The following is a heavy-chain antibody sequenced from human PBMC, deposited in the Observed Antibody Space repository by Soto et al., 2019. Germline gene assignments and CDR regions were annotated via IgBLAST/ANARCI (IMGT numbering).Heavy chain of an antibody. D-gene: IGHD6-19*01. CDR2: IKSKADAGTT. J-gene: IGHJ5*02. CDR1: EFIFTKAW. CDR3: TADRRAEAPTGFDP. Sequence: EVQLAESGGGLVKPGGSLRLSYAASEFIFTKAWMSWVRQAPGKGLEWVARIKSKADAGTTDYAAPVKGRFTISRDDSRNTLYLQMNSLKTEDTAVYYCTADRRAEAPTGFDPWGQGTLVTVSS. V-gene: IGHV3-15*01.